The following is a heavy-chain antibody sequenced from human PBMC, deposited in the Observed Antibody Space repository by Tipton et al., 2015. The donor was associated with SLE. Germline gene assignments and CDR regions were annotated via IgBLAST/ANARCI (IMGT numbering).Heavy chain of an antibody. CDR2: VWNDGGNT. V-gene: IGHV3-33*08. D-gene: IGHD3-10*01. CDR1: GFTFGDFG. Sequence: SLRLSCAVAGFTFGDFGMHWVRQAPGEGLEWVAVVWNDGGNTYYADSVKGRFTISRDNSKNTLYLQMNSLRPEDTAVYYCAAGLLWFGECYYWGQGALVTVSS. J-gene: IGHJ4*02. CDR3: AAGLLWFGECYY.